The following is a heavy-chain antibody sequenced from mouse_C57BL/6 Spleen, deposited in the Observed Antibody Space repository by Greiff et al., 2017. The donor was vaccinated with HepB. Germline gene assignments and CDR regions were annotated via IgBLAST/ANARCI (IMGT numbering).Heavy chain of an antibody. V-gene: IGHV5-17*01. CDR1: GFTFSDYG. CDR2: ISSGSSTI. Sequence: EVKLVESGGGLVKPGGSLKLSCAASGFTFSDYGMHWVRQAPEKGLEWVAYISSGSSTIYYADTVKGRFTISRDNAKNTLFLQMTSLRSEDTAMYYCARVAYGYDGGDYYAMDYWGQGTSVTVSS. D-gene: IGHD2-2*01. J-gene: IGHJ4*01. CDR3: ARVAYGYDGGDYYAMDY.